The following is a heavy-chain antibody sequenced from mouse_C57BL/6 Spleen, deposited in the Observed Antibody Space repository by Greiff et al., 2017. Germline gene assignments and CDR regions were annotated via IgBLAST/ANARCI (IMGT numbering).Heavy chain of an antibody. V-gene: IGHV1-64*01. J-gene: IGHJ2*01. CDR2: IHPNSGST. D-gene: IGHD1-1*01. CDR3: ARGHYYGSRHFDY. CDR1: GYTFTSYW. Sequence: QVQLQQPGAELVKPGASVKLSCKASGYTFTSYWMHWVKQRPGQGLEWIGMIHPNSGSTNYNEKFKSKDTLTVDTSSSTAYMQLSSLTSEDSAVYYCARGHYYGSRHFDYWGQGTTLTVSS.